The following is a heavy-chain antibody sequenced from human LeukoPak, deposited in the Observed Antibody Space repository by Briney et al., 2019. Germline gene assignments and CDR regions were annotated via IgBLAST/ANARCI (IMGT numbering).Heavy chain of an antibody. D-gene: IGHD4/OR15-4a*01. CDR3: ARVSLTKNHWFDP. CDR2: INPNSGGT. CDR1: GYTFNGHY. J-gene: IGHJ5*02. V-gene: IGHV1-2*02. Sequence: VASVKVSCKASGYTFNGHYMHWVRQAPGQGLEWMGWINPNSGGTNYAQKFQGRVTMTRDTSISTAYMELSRLRSDDTAVYYCARVSLTKNHWFDPWGQGTLVTVSS.